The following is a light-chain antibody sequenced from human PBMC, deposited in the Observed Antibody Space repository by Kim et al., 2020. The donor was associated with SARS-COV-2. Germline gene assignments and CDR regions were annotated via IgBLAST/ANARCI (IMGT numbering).Light chain of an antibody. J-gene: IGKJ4*01. CDR3: QQYNNWPLT. Sequence: VAPGERATLSGGASQSVSSNLAWYQQKPGQAPRLLIYAASTRATGIPARFSGSGSGTEFTLTISSLQSEDFAFYYCQQYNNWPLTFGGGTKVDIK. CDR1: QSVSSN. CDR2: AAS. V-gene: IGKV3-15*01.